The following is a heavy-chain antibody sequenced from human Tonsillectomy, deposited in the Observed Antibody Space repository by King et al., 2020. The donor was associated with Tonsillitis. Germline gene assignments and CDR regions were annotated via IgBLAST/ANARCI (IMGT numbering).Heavy chain of an antibody. J-gene: IGHJ4*02. Sequence: VQLVESGGGLVQPGGSLRLSCTASGFTFSDYWMNWVRQGPDKRLEWVANLKPDGSETYYVDSVKGRFTISRDNAKNSLYLQMNILRAEDTAVYYCARSGAGSYYWGRGTLVTVSS. CDR2: LKPDGSET. D-gene: IGHD6-19*01. CDR1: GFTFSDYW. V-gene: IGHV3-7*01. CDR3: ARSGAGSYY.